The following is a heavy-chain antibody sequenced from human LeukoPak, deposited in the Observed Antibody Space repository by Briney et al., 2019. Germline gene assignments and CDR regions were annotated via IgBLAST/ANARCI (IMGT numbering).Heavy chain of an antibody. Sequence: GASVKVSCKASGYTFTGYYMHWVRQAPGQGLEWMGWINPNSGGTNYAQKFQGRVTMTRDTSFSTAYMELSRLRSDDTAVYYCARGAYYYDSSGYLLGRAFDIWGQGTMVTVSS. V-gene: IGHV1-2*02. CDR1: GYTFTGYY. D-gene: IGHD3-22*01. CDR2: INPNSGGT. CDR3: ARGAYYYDSSGYLLGRAFDI. J-gene: IGHJ3*02.